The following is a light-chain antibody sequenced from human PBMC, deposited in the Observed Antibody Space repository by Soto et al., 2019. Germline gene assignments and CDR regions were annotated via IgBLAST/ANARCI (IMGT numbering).Light chain of an antibody. CDR3: QQVYSFPHT. Sequence: DTQRTQSPSSLPASFADRVTITCRASQSISNHLNWYQKKPGKVPGVLIYGASGLQPGVPSRFTGSGSGTDFTLTISRLQPEDFSTYYCQQVYSFPHTFGQGPKLE. J-gene: IGKJ2*01. V-gene: IGKV1-39*01. CDR1: QSISNH. CDR2: GAS.